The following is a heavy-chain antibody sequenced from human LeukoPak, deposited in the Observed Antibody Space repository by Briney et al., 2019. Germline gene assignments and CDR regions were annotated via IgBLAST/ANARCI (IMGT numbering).Heavy chain of an antibody. CDR2: INHSGST. V-gene: IGHV4-34*01. D-gene: IGHD6-13*01. Sequence: PSETLSLTCAVYGGSFSGYYWSWISQPPGKGLEWIGEINHSGSTNYNPSLKSRVTISVDTSKNQFSLKLSSVTAADTAVYYCARQGSSWSYYYYGMDVWGQGTTVTVSS. CDR1: GGSFSGYY. CDR3: ARQGSSWSYYYYGMDV. J-gene: IGHJ6*02.